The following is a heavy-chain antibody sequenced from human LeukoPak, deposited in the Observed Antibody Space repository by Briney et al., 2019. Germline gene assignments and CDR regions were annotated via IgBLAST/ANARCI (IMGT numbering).Heavy chain of an antibody. Sequence: GWSLRLSCAASGFTFSNYGMHGVRQAPCRGVEGVAFIRYDGNNIYYTDSVKGRFTISRDNSKNTLYLQMNSLRAEDTAVYYCTKGEGRVYLVVVPAAFHYWGQGTLVTVSS. J-gene: IGHJ4*02. CDR1: GFTFSNYG. CDR2: IRYDGNNI. D-gene: IGHD2-2*01. CDR3: TKGEGRVYLVVVPAAFHY. V-gene: IGHV3-30*02.